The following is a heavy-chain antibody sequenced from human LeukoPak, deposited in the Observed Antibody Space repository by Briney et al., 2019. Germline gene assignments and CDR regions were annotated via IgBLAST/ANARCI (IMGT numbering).Heavy chain of an antibody. D-gene: IGHD5-24*01. V-gene: IGHV3-21*01. Sequence: GGPVRLSCGASGFTLSSYSMNGVRQAAGKGVDWVSSISSSSSYIFYADSVKGRFTISRDNAKNSLYLQMNSLEADNTAVYYCARDPTFRAGYNPTPLDYWGQGTLVTVSS. CDR1: GFTLSSYS. CDR2: ISSSSSYI. CDR3: ARDPTFRAGYNPTPLDY. J-gene: IGHJ4*02.